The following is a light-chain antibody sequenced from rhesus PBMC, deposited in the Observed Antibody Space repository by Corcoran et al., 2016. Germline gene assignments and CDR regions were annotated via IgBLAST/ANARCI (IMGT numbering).Light chain of an antibody. CDR1: QGINKE. Sequence: DIQMTQSPSSLSASVGDRVTVTCRASQGINKELSWYQQKPGKAPTLLIYAASSLQTGVSSRFSGSGSGTDYTHTISSLPPEHFATYYCLQDYTTPLTFGGGTEVEIK. CDR2: AAS. V-gene: IGKV1-94*01. CDR3: LQDYTTPLT. J-gene: IGKJ4*01.